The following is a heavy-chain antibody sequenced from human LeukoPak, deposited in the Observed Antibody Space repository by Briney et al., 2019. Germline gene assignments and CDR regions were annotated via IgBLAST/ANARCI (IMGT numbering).Heavy chain of an antibody. CDR3: AKAQNYYDSSGLGDY. V-gene: IGHV3-23*01. D-gene: IGHD3-22*01. J-gene: IGHJ4*02. CDR1: GFTFSSYA. Sequence: GGSLRLSCAASGFTFSSYAMSWVRQAPGKGLEWVSAISGSGGSTYYADSVKGRFTISRDNSKNTLYLQMNSLRAEDTAVYYCAKAQNYYDSSGLGDYWGQGTLVTVSS. CDR2: ISGSGGST.